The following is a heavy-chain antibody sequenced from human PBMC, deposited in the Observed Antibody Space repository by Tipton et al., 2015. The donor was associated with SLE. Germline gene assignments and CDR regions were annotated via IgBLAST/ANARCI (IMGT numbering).Heavy chain of an antibody. D-gene: IGHD6-19*01. CDR2: IRYDGSNK. Sequence: SLRLSCAASGFTFSSYGMHWVRQAPGKGLEWVAFIRYDGSNKYYADSVKGRFTISRDNSKNTLYLQMNSLRAEDTAVYYCARGEQWLTLTRGGFGPWGQGTLVTVSA. V-gene: IGHV3-30*02. CDR3: ARGEQWLTLTRGGFGP. CDR1: GFTFSSYG. J-gene: IGHJ5*02.